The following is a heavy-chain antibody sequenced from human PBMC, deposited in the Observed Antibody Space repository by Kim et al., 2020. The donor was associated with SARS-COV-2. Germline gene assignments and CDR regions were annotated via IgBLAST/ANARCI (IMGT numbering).Heavy chain of an antibody. Sequence: KLQGRVTMTTDTSTSTAYMELRSLRSDDTAVYYCARPYYYDSSGYSELDYWGQGTLVTVSS. D-gene: IGHD3-22*01. V-gene: IGHV1-18*01. J-gene: IGHJ4*02. CDR3: ARPYYYDSSGYSELDY.